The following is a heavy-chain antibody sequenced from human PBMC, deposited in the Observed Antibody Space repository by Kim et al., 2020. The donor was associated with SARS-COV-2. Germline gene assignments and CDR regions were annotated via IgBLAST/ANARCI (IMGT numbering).Heavy chain of an antibody. CDR2: ISAYNGNT. Sequence: ASVKVSCKASGYTFTSYGISWVRQAPGQGLEWMGWISAYNGNTNYAQKLQGRVTMTTDTSTSTAYMELRSLRSDDTAVYYCARDSPITMVRGVIIPFDYWGQGTLVTVSS. J-gene: IGHJ4*02. CDR1: GYTFTSYG. V-gene: IGHV1-18*01. CDR3: ARDSPITMVRGVIIPFDY. D-gene: IGHD3-10*01.